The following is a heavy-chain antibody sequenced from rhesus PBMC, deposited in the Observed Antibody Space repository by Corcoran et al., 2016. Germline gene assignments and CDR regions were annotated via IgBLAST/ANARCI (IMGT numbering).Heavy chain of an antibody. CDR2: IFVYSAST. V-gene: IGHV4-73*01. CDR3: ARSGYYSSNRFDV. Sequence: QVNLQQWGEGLVKPSETLSPTFAVHGGSITGYNSRTWNRQLPGQGLEWFGYIFVYSASTNYNPSLKNRVTMSKDTSKNQFSLKLSSVTAADTAVYYCARSGYYSSNRFDVWGPGVLVTVSS. J-gene: IGHJ5-1*01. D-gene: IGHD3-28*01. CDR1: GGSITGYNS.